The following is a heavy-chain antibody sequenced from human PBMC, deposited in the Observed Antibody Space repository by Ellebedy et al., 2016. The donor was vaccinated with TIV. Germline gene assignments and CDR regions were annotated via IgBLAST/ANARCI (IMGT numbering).Heavy chain of an antibody. V-gene: IGHV3-23*01. D-gene: IGHD6-6*01. Sequence: GGSLRLXCAASGFTFSSYAMSWVRQAPGKGLEWVSAISGSGGSTYYADSVKGRFTISRDNSKNTLYLQMNSLRAEDTAVYYCAKGRSSSGDFDYWGQGTLVTVSS. J-gene: IGHJ4*02. CDR3: AKGRSSSGDFDY. CDR1: GFTFSSYA. CDR2: ISGSGGST.